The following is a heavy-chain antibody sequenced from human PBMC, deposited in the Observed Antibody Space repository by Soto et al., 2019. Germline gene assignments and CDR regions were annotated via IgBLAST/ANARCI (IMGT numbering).Heavy chain of an antibody. Sequence: QVQLVQSGAEVKKPGSSVKVSCKASGGTFSGYAIDWVRQAPGQGLEWMGGIIPIFGTADYAQKFQGRVTSTADEATSTAYMELSSLRSEDTAVYYCARGQTGGGWGYYFDYLGQGTLVTVSS. CDR1: GGTFSGYA. CDR2: IIPIFGTA. D-gene: IGHD3-16*01. J-gene: IGHJ4*02. V-gene: IGHV1-69*12. CDR3: ARGQTGGGWGYYFDY.